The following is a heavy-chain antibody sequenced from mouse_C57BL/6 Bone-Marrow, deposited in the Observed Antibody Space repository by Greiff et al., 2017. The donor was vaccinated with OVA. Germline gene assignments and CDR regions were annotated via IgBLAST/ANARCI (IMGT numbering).Heavy chain of an antibody. Sequence: VQLQQSGAELVKPGASVKMSCKASGYTFTSYWITWVKQRPGQGLEWIGDIYPGSGSTNYNEKFKSKATLTVDTSSSTAYMQLSSLTSEDSAVYYCARERIFIYYGNYYAMDYWGQGTSVTVSS. CDR1: GYTFTSYW. CDR3: ARERIFIYYGNYYAMDY. D-gene: IGHD2-1*01. V-gene: IGHV1-55*01. J-gene: IGHJ4*01. CDR2: IYPGSGST.